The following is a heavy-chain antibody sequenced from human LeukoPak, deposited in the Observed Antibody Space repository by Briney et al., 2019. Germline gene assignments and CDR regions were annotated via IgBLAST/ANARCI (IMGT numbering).Heavy chain of an antibody. J-gene: IGHJ4*02. Sequence: ASVKVSCKASGYTFTSYGINWVRQAPGQGLEWMGWINTNTGNPTYAQGFTGRFVFSLDTSVSTAYLQISSLKAEDTAVYYCARDGANTFGGVIVTQNFDYWGQGTLVTVSS. CDR2: INTNTGNP. D-gene: IGHD3-16*02. CDR1: GYTFTSYG. V-gene: IGHV7-4-1*02. CDR3: ARDGANTFGGVIVTQNFDY.